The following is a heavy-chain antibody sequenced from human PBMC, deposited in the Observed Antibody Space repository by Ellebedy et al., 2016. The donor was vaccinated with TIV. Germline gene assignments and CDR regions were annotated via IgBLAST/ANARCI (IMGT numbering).Heavy chain of an antibody. V-gene: IGHV4-59*02. J-gene: IGHJ5*02. D-gene: IGHD3-16*01. CDR1: GASVSSYF. Sequence: MPSETLSLTCTVSGASVSSYFWSWIRQSPGKGLEWIGYITYSGSTHYSPSLRSRVTMSRDPSKNSFSLHLDSVATTDTAIYYCMKIVSGGASFDPWGQGILVTVSS. CDR3: MKIVSGGASFDP. CDR2: ITYSGST.